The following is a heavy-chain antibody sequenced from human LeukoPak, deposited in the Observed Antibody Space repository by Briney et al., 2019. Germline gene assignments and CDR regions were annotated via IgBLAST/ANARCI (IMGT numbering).Heavy chain of an antibody. D-gene: IGHD1-26*01. V-gene: IGHV4-34*01. CDR3: ARGSIVGAMGWFDP. Sequence: SETLSLTCAVYGGSFSGYYWSWIRQPPGKGLEWIGEINHSGSTNYNPSLKSRVTISVDTSKNQFSLKLSSVTAADTAVYYCARGSIVGAMGWFDPWGQGTLVTVSS. CDR1: GGSFSGYY. CDR2: INHSGST. J-gene: IGHJ5*02.